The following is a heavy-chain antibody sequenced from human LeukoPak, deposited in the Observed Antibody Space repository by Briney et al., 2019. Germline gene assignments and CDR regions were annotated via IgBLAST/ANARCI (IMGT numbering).Heavy chain of an antibody. D-gene: IGHD1-26*01. J-gene: IGHJ4*02. CDR1: RFTFSSYE. Sequence: GGSLRLSCAASRFTFSSYEMHWVRQAPGKGLEWVAFIRSDGSNKYYADSVKGRFTISRDDSKNTLYLHMISLRGEDTAVYYCATSSGSYFGDFDYWGQGTLVTVSS. CDR3: ATSSGSYFGDFDY. CDR2: IRSDGSNK. V-gene: IGHV3-30*02.